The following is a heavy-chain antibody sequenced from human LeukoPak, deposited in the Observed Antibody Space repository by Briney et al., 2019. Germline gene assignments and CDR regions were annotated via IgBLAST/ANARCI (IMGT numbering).Heavy chain of an antibody. Sequence: GGSLRLSCAASGFTVSSNYMSWVRQAPGKGLEWVSVIYSGGSTYYADSVKGRFTISRDNSKNTLYLQMNSLRAEDTAVYYCAKDAYCSSTSCYGGGIAARAQGAFDIWGQGTMVTVSS. CDR3: AKDAYCSSTSCYGGGIAARAQGAFDI. D-gene: IGHD2-2*01. V-gene: IGHV3-66*01. J-gene: IGHJ3*02. CDR2: IYSGGST. CDR1: GFTVSSNY.